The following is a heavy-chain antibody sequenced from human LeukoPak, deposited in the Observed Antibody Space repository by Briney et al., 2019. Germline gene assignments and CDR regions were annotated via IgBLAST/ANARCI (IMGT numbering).Heavy chain of an antibody. CDR1: GGSIGTYY. D-gene: IGHD3-16*02. J-gene: IGHJ6*01. Sequence: SETLSLTCTVSGGSIGTYYWSWIRQSPGKGREWIGYINVTGTRYNPYLQSRVTVSVYRSRNQFFLTMSSVTAADTAVYYCARHIGGGIEEMDVWGKATKVIVSS. CDR3: ARHIGGGIEEMDV. V-gene: IGHV4-59*08. CDR2: INVTGT.